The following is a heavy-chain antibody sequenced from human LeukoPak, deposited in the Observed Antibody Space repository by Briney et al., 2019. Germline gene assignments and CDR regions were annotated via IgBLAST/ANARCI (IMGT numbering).Heavy chain of an antibody. D-gene: IGHD3-10*02. CDR3: ARDLCWGCFDD. J-gene: IGHJ4*02. CDR2: ITSSGGST. V-gene: IGHV3-23*01. CDR1: GFTFNTYG. Sequence: GGSLRLSCAASGFTFNTYGMTWVRQAPGKGLEWVSAITSSGGSTYYGDSVKGRFTISRDNSRNTLYLQMNSLRVDDTAVYYCARDLCWGCFDDWGQGNLVTVSS.